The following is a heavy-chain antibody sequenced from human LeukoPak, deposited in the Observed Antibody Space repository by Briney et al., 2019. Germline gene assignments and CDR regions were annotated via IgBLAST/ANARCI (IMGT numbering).Heavy chain of an antibody. CDR2: ISSSSSYI. J-gene: IGHJ2*01. V-gene: IGHV3-21*01. D-gene: IGHD6-13*01. CDR3: ARDPVRIAAADDWYFDL. Sequence: GGSLRLSCAASGFTFSSYSMNWVRQAPGKGLEWVSSISSSSSYIYYADSVKGRFTISRDNAKNSLYLQMNSLRAEDTAVYYCARDPVRIAAADDWYFDLWGRGTLVTVSS. CDR1: GFTFSSYS.